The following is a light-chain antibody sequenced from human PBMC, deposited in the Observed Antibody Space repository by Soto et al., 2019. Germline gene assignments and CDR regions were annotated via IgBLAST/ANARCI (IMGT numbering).Light chain of an antibody. CDR1: SSDVGGYNY. J-gene: IGLJ1*01. Sequence: QSALTQPASVSGSPGQSITISCTGTSSDVGGYNYVSWYQQHPGKAPKLMIYEVSNRPSGVSNRFSGSKSGNTASLTISGLQAEEEADYYCSSYTSSSTLVFGTGTKLPVL. V-gene: IGLV2-14*01. CDR2: EVS. CDR3: SSYTSSSTLV.